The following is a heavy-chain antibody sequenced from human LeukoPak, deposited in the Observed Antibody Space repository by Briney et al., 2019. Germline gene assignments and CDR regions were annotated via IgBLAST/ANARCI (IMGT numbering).Heavy chain of an antibody. Sequence: GGSLRLSCAASGFTFSSYAMNWVRQAPGKVLEWVSVISGSGGSTYYADSVRGRFTISRDNSKNTLDLQMNSLRAEDMAVYYCAKHSYYDSSSYYSHFDYWGQGTLVTVSS. V-gene: IGHV3-23*01. D-gene: IGHD3-22*01. CDR2: ISGSGGST. CDR1: GFTFSSYA. J-gene: IGHJ4*02. CDR3: AKHSYYDSSSYYSHFDY.